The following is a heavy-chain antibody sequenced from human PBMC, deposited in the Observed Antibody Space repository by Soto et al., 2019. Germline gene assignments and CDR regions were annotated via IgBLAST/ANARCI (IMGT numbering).Heavy chain of an antibody. V-gene: IGHV1-58*02. J-gene: IGHJ4*02. CDR1: GLTFTGAA. CDR3: AADDGQPTSPFDY. CDR2: IVVGSGNK. Sequence: XXVKGSCKASGLTFTGAAMDCGRHARGQRLESIGWIVVGSGNKNYAQKFQERVTITRDMSTSTAYMELSSLRSEDTAVYYCAADDGQPTSPFDYWGQRTLVTVSS.